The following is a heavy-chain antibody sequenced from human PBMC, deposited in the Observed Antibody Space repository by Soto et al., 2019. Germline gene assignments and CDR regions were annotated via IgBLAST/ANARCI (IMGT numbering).Heavy chain of an antibody. D-gene: IGHD4-4*01. Sequence: SETLSLTCSVSGGSISSSGHYWGWIRQPPGKGLEWIGAIYYSGSTYYNPSLKSRVTISVDRSKNQFSLKLSSVTAADTAVYYCARLLQFQIADYWGQGTLVTVSS. CDR2: IYYSGST. J-gene: IGHJ4*02. CDR3: ARLLQFQIADY. CDR1: GGSISSSGHY. V-gene: IGHV4-39*07.